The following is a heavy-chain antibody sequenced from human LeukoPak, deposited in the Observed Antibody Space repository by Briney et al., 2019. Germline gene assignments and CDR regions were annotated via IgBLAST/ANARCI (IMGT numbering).Heavy chain of an antibody. J-gene: IGHJ6*03. CDR2: ISYDGINK. Sequence: GGSLRLSCAASGFTFSSYAMHWVRQAPGKGLEWVAVISYDGINKYYADSVKGRFTISRDNSKNTLYLQMNTLRAEDTAVYYCARDPIIATYYYYYYMDVWGKGTTVTVSS. D-gene: IGHD1-26*01. CDR3: ARDPIIATYYYYYYMDV. V-gene: IGHV3-30-3*01. CDR1: GFTFSSYA.